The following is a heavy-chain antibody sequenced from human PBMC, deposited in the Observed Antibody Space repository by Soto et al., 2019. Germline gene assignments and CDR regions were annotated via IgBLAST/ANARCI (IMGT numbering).Heavy chain of an antibody. D-gene: IGHD4-17*01. CDR2: IYYSGST. Sequence: SLTCTVSGGSISSGDYYWSWIRQPPGKGLEWIGYIYYSGSTYYNPSLKSRVTISVDTSKNQFSLKLSSVTAADTAVYYCASEDYGDYRLDYWGQGTLVTVSS. V-gene: IGHV4-30-4*01. J-gene: IGHJ4*02. CDR3: ASEDYGDYRLDY. CDR1: GGSISSGDYY.